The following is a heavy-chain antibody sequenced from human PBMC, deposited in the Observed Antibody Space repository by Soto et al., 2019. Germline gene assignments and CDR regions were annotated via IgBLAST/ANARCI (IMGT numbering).Heavy chain of an antibody. CDR3: ARVSLVGPSGGRYFDY. CDR2: IKNKANSYTT. Sequence: EVQLVESGGGLVQPGGSLRLSCAASGFTFSAHYMDWVRQVPGKGLEWVGRIKNKANSYTTEYAASVEGRFTISREDSQNSLYLQMNSLKTEDTAVYYCARVSLVGPSGGRYFDYWGQGSQVAVSS. V-gene: IGHV3-72*01. CDR1: GFTFSAHY. D-gene: IGHD1-26*01. J-gene: IGHJ4*02.